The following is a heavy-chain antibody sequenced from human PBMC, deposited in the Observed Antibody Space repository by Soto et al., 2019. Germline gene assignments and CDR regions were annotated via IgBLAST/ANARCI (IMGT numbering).Heavy chain of an antibody. V-gene: IGHV3-23*01. CDR1: GFTFSTYA. J-gene: IGHJ3*02. Sequence: GGSLRLSCAASGFTFSTYAMSWVRQAPGKGLVWVSAISGSGGSTFYADSVKGRFTISRDYSMNTLYLQMNSLRTEDTAVYYCAHPRGFGVFDAYDIWGQGTMVTVSS. CDR2: ISGSGGST. D-gene: IGHD3-10*01. CDR3: AHPRGFGVFDAYDI.